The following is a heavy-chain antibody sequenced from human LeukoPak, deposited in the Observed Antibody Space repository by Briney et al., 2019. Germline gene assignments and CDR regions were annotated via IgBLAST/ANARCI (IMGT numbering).Heavy chain of an antibody. Sequence: PGGSLRLSCAASGFTFSSYDMHWVRQAPDKGLEWVAFIRYDGGNEYYADSVKGRFTIPRDNSKNTLYLQWNSLRAEDTAVYYCAKDRTVTTGIIDYWGQGTLVTVSS. V-gene: IGHV3-30*02. CDR3: AKDRTVTTGIIDY. J-gene: IGHJ4*02. D-gene: IGHD4-17*01. CDR2: IRYDGGNE. CDR1: GFTFSSYD.